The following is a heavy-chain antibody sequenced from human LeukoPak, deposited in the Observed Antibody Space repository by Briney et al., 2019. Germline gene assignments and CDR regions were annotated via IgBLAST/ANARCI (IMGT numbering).Heavy chain of an antibody. Sequence: SETLSLTCTVSGGSISSSSYYRGWIRQPPGKGLEWLGSIYYSGSTYYNPSLKSRVTISVDTSKNQFSLKLSSVTATDTAVYYCASLRYYYDSSGYEFDPWGQGTLVTVSS. CDR3: ASLRYYYDSSGYEFDP. D-gene: IGHD3-22*01. V-gene: IGHV4-39*01. CDR2: IYYSGST. CDR1: GGSISSSSYY. J-gene: IGHJ5*02.